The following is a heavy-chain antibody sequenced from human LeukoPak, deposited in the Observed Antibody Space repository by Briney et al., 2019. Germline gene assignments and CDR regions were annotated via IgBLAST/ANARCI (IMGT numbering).Heavy chain of an antibody. V-gene: IGHV4-59*08. Sequence: SETLSLTCTISGASIDSYYWSWIRQPPGKGLEWIGYIYYSGSTNYNPSLKSRVTMSVDTSKNQFSLKLSSVTAAVTAVYYCARLRGGWEYFDYWGQGTLVTVSS. CDR1: GASIDSYY. CDR3: ARLRGGWEYFDY. D-gene: IGHD6-19*01. J-gene: IGHJ4*02. CDR2: IYYSGST.